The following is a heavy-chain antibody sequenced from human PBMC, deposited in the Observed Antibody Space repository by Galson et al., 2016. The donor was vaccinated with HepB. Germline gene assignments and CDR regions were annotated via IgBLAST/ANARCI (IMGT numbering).Heavy chain of an antibody. J-gene: IGHJ3*02. CDR3: ARDAGHIWDDDAFDI. V-gene: IGHV1-69*13. Sequence: SVKVSCKASGGTFSSYAINWVRRAPGQGLEWMGGIIPIFGTTNYAQKFQDRVTITADESTSTAYMELSSLRSEDTAVYYCARDAGHIWDDDAFDIWGQGTMVTVSS. CDR1: GGTFSSYA. D-gene: IGHD3-3*02. CDR2: IIPIFGTT.